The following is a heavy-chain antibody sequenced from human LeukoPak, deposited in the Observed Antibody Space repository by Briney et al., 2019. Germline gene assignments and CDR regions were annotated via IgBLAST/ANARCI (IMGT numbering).Heavy chain of an antibody. CDR3: ARHGGGGRAFDI. CDR1: GVSFSSFQ. J-gene: IGHJ3*02. D-gene: IGHD3-16*01. CDR2: IHMTGRT. V-gene: IGHV4-4*09. Sequence: SETLSLTCTVSGVSFSSFQWSWIRQSPVKGLEWIGNIHMTGRTDYNPSLKSRVTISVDTSKNQCSLKLSSVTAADTAVYYCARHGGGGRAFDIWGQGTMVTVSS.